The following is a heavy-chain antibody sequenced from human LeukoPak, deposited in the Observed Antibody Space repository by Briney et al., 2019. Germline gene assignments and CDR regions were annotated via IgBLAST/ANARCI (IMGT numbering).Heavy chain of an antibody. CDR2: IYYSGST. CDR1: GGSISSSSYY. D-gene: IGHD1-26*01. CDR3: ARLQTGSYSDFDY. J-gene: IGHJ4*02. V-gene: IGHV4-39*01. Sequence: SETLSLTCTVSGGSISSSSYYWGWIRQPPGQGLEWIGSIYYSGSTYYNPSLKSRVTISVDTSKNQFSLKLSSVTAADTAVYYCARLQTGSYSDFDYWGQGTLVTVSS.